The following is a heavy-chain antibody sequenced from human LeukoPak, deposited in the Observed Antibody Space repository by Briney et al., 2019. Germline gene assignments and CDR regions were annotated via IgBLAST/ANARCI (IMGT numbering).Heavy chain of an antibody. J-gene: IGHJ4*02. V-gene: IGHV4-39*01. CDR3: ARHAGVAAAAYFDY. D-gene: IGHD6-13*01. CDR1: GGSISSSSYY. Sequence: KASETLSLTCTVSGGSISSSSYYWGWIRQPPGKGLEWIGSIYYSGSTYYNPSLKSRVTISVDTSKNQFSLKLSSVTAADTAVYYCARHAGVAAAAYFDYWGQGTLVTVSS. CDR2: IYYSGST.